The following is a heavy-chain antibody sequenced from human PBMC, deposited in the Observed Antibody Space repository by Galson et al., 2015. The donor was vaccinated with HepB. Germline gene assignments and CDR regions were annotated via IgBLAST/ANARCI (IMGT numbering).Heavy chain of an antibody. CDR1: GGSFSGYY. CDR2: INHSGST. V-gene: IGHV4-34*01. J-gene: IGHJ6*02. CDR3: TRAYSYALDV. Sequence: ETLSLTCAVYGGSFSGYYWSWIRQPPGKGLEWIGEINHSGSTNVNPSLYSRVPIPVDTSKNQFSLKLSSVTTADTAVYYCTRAYSYALDVWGQGTTVTVSS.